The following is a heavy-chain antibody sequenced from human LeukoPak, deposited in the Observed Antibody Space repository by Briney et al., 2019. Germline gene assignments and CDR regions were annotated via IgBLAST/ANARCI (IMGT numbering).Heavy chain of an antibody. CDR1: GFAFSSSG. J-gene: IGHJ4*02. D-gene: IGHD3-10*01. CDR2: IRYDGSKK. CDR3: AKEKASIGSYFDF. V-gene: IGHV3-30*02. Sequence: GGSLRLSCAASGFAFSSSGMHWVRQPPGKGLEWVAFIRYDGSKKSYRDSVRGRFTISRDNARNTLYLQMDSLRGDDSALYYCAKEKASIGSYFDFWGEGALVTVSS.